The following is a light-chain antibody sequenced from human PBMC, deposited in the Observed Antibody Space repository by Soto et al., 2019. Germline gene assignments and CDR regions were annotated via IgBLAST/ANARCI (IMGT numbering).Light chain of an antibody. V-gene: IGKV3-20*01. CDR3: QQYGSSSLMYT. CDR1: QSVSSSY. CDR2: GAS. J-gene: IGKJ2*01. Sequence: EIVLTQSPGTLSSSPGERATLSCRASQSVSSSYLAWYQQKPGQAPRLLIYGASSRATGIPDRFSGSGSGTDFTLTISRLEPEDFAVYYCQQYGSSSLMYTFGQGTKLEIK.